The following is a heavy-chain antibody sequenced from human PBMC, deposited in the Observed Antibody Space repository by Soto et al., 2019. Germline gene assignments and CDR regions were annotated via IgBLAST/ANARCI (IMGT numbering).Heavy chain of an antibody. D-gene: IGHD3-16*01. J-gene: IGHJ6*02. CDR3: VMVDNYVTPTPQDV. Sequence: QVQLVQSGDEVKKPGASVKVSCKASGYIFVNYGIAWVRQAPGQGLEWMGWISPYTGNTHFVTKVKGRLTMTTDTSTSTAYMDLGSLTSDDTAVYYCVMVDNYVTPTPQDVWGQGTTVTVPS. CDR1: GYIFVNYG. V-gene: IGHV1-18*01. CDR2: ISPYTGNT.